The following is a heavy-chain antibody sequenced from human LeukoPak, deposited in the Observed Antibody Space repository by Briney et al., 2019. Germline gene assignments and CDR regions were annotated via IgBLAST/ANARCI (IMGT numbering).Heavy chain of an antibody. D-gene: IGHD3-10*01. CDR3: ATSRDVSLWFGELY. Sequence: GGSLRLSCAASGFTFSSYWMSWVRQAPGRGLEWVANIKGAGSEKYYVDSVKGRFTISKDNAKNSLYLQMNSLRAEDTAVYYCATSRDVSLWFGELYWGQGTLVTVSS. CDR2: IKGAGSEK. V-gene: IGHV3-7*01. CDR1: GFTFSSYW. J-gene: IGHJ4*02.